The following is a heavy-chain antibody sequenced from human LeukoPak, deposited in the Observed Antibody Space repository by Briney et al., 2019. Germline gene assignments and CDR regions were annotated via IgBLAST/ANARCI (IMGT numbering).Heavy chain of an antibody. D-gene: IGHD6-13*01. Sequence: GGSLRLSCAASGFTFSSYSMNWVRQAPGKGLEWVSYISSSGSSIYYADSVRGRFTISRDNANNSLSLQMNSLRAGDTAVYYCAREMGDKYSSSWALDLWGRGTLVTVSS. CDR3: AREMGDKYSSSWALDL. V-gene: IGHV3-48*04. CDR1: GFTFSSYS. CDR2: ISSSGSSI. J-gene: IGHJ2*01.